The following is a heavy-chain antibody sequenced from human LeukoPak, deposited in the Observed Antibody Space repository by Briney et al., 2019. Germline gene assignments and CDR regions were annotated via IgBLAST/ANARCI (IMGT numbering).Heavy chain of an antibody. CDR1: GFTFIDYY. D-gene: IGHD2-21*02. V-gene: IGHV4-34*01. CDR2: ISHSGST. CDR3: ARGETYCGGDCYSEVQVSLRWYF. Sequence: PGVSLRLSCAASGFTFIDYYMSWVRQPPGKGLEWIGEISHSGSTNYNPSLKSRVIISLDTSKNQFSLKLSSVTATDTAVYYCARGETYCGGDCYSEVQVSLRWYFWGQGTLVTVSS. J-gene: IGHJ4*02.